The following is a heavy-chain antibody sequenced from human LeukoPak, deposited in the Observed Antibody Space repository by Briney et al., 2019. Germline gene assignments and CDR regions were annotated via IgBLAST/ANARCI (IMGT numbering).Heavy chain of an antibody. CDR3: AKDAYYYGSGSYYDY. V-gene: IGHV3-30*02. D-gene: IGHD3-10*01. CDR1: RFTFSSYG. J-gene: IGHJ4*02. CDR2: IRYDGRNK. Sequence: GGSLRLSCAASRFTFSSYGMHWVRQAPGKGLEWVAFIRYDGRNKYYADSVKGRFTISRDNSQNTLYLQMNSLRAEDTAVYYCAKDAYYYGSGSYYDYWGQGALVTVSS.